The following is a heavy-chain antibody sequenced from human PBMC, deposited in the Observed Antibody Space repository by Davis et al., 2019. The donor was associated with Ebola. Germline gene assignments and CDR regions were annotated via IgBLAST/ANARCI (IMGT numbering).Heavy chain of an antibody. J-gene: IGHJ4*02. D-gene: IGHD3-3*01. V-gene: IGHV4-39*01. CDR1: GGSIISSSSY. CDR3: VGLRFLEWFPDY. Sequence: MPGGFLRLSCTVSGGSIISSSSYWGWIRQPPRKGLEWIGSIYYSGITYYNPSLKSRVTISVDTSKNQFSLKLRSVTAADTAVYYCVGLRFLEWFPDYWGQGTLVTVSS. CDR2: IYYSGIT.